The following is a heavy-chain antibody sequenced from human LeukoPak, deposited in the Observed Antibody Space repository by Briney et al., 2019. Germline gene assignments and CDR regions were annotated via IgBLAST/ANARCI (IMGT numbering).Heavy chain of an antibody. D-gene: IGHD3/OR15-3a*01. V-gene: IGHV3-7*03. CDR2: IKQDGSEQ. Sequence: GGSLRLSCAASGFIFSSYWMTWVRQAPGKGLGWVANIKQDGSEQYYVDSVRGRFTISRDNARNSLYLLMKSLRAEDTATYFCAGGVGWIWTNWGQETLVTVSS. J-gene: IGHJ4*02. CDR1: GFIFSSYW. CDR3: AGGVGWIWTN.